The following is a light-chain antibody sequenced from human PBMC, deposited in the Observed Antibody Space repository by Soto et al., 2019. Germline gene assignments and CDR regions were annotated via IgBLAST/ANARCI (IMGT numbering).Light chain of an antibody. V-gene: IGLV1-40*01. CDR2: ANT. Sequence: QSVLTQPPSVTGAPGQRVTISCTGNNSNIGAGSGVNWYQQFPDKAPKLLIYANTHRPSGVPDRFSCSTSATSASLAITGLQTQDEADYCFQAFDSSLTGLIFGGGTKVTVL. J-gene: IGLJ2*01. CDR3: QAFDSSLTGLI. CDR1: NSNIGAGSG.